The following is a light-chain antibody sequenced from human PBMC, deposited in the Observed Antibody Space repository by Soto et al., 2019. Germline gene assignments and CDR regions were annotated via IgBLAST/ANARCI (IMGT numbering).Light chain of an antibody. CDR3: QQSYSTPVT. Sequence: DIQMTQSPSSLSASVGDRVTITCRASQSISNFLNWYQQKPGKAPNLLIYAASSLQSGVPSRFSGSGSGADFTLTISSLQPEDFATYYCQQSYSTPVTFGGGPKVAIK. CDR2: AAS. J-gene: IGKJ4*01. CDR1: QSISNF. V-gene: IGKV1-39*01.